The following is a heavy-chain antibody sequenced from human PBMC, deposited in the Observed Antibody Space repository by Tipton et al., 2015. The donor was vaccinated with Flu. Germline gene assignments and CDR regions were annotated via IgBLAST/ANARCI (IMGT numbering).Heavy chain of an antibody. J-gene: IGHJ4*02. V-gene: IGHV1-18*01. Sequence: QLVQSGAEVKKPGASVKVSCKASGYTFSSYGVSWVRQAPGQGLEWMGWIGAYNGNTNFAQKLQGRVTMTTDTSTSTAYMELTSLRSEDPAVYYCARDSSGALAGMDNWGQETLVTVSS. CDR1: GYTFSSYG. CDR3: ARDSSGALAGMDN. CDR2: IGAYNGNT. D-gene: IGHD6-19*01.